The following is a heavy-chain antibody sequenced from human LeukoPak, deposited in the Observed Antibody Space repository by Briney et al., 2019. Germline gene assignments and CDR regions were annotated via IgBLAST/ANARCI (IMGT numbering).Heavy chain of an antibody. CDR3: AKDRTPDGRYEVDY. V-gene: IGHV3-23*01. CDR1: GFSFSTYA. D-gene: IGHD3-16*02. J-gene: IGHJ4*02. CDR2: IFGNGGGR. Sequence: GGSLRLSCTASGFSFSTYAMTWVGQAPGKGLEWVSVIFGNGGGRDYADSVKGRFTISRDNSKSTLYLQMNSLRAEDTAVYYCAKDRTPDGRYEVDYWGRGTLVTVSS.